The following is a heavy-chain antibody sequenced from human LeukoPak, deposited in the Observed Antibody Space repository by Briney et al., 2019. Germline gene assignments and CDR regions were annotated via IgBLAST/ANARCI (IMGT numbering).Heavy chain of an antibody. CDR1: GGSISNNW. V-gene: IGHV4-4*02. CDR3: AGVRLGSSGFSEYFEH. Sequence: PSGTLSLTCAVTGGSISNNWWTWVRQPPGKGLEWIGEISQSARTNYNPSLKSRVTMSIDKSRNQFSLRMSSVTAADTAVYYCAGVRLGSSGFSEYFEHWGQGTLATVSS. J-gene: IGHJ1*01. CDR2: ISQSART. D-gene: IGHD3-22*01.